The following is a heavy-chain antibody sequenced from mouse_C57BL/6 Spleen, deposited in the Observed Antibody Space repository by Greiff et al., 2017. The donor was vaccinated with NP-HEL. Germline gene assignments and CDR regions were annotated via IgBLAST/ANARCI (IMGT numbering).Heavy chain of an antibody. Sequence: QVQLQQPGAELVKPGASVKLSCKASGYTFTSYWMHWVKQRPGQGLEWIGMIHPNSGSTNYNEKFKSKATLTVDKSSSTTYMHLSSLTSEDSAVYYCARGYDYDGSWFAYWGQGTLVTVSA. CDR1: GYTFTSYW. CDR2: IHPNSGST. V-gene: IGHV1-64*01. D-gene: IGHD2-4*01. CDR3: ARGYDYDGSWFAY. J-gene: IGHJ3*01.